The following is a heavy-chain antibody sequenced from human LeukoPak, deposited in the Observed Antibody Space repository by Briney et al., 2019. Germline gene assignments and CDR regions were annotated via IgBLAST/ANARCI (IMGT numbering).Heavy chain of an antibody. J-gene: IGHJ6*02. D-gene: IGHD6-6*01. CDR1: GDSISSGSYY. Sequence: SETLSLTCIVSGDSISSGSYYWDWIRQPPGKGLEWIGSIYFSGSTYYNPSLKSRVTISVDTSKNQFSLKLSSVTAADTAVYYCARDTSIAARQLYYGMDVWGQGTTVTVSS. CDR3: ARDTSIAARQLYYGMDV. CDR2: IYFSGST. V-gene: IGHV4-39*07.